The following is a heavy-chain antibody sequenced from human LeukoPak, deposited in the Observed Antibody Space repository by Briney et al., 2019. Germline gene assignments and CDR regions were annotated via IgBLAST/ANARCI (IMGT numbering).Heavy chain of an antibody. D-gene: IGHD1-26*01. CDR3: ARIRSGSYYVFSYFDY. Sequence: SETLSLTCAVYGGSFSGYYWSWIRQPPGKGLEWIGEINHSGSTNYNPSLKSRVTISVDTSKNQFSLKLSSVTAADTAVYYCARIRSGSYYVFSYFDYWGREPWSPSPQ. CDR2: INHSGST. V-gene: IGHV4-34*01. J-gene: IGHJ4*02. CDR1: GGSFSGYY.